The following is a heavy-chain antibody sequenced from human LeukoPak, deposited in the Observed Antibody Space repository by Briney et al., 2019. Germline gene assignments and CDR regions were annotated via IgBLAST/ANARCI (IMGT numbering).Heavy chain of an antibody. CDR3: ARLADYYDILTGYYTQYYSDY. CDR2: IYHSGST. J-gene: IGHJ4*02. CDR1: GYSISSGYY. V-gene: IGHV4-38-2*01. Sequence: PSETLSLTCAVSGYSISSGYYWGWIRQPRGKGLEWMGSIYHSGSTYYNPSLKSRVTVSVDTSKNQFSLKLSSVTAADTAVYYCARLADYYDILTGYYTQYYSDYWGQGTLVTVSS. D-gene: IGHD3-9*01.